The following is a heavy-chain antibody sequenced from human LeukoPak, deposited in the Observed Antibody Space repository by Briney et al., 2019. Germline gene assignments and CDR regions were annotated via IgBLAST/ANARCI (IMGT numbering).Heavy chain of an antibody. CDR3: ARGNSPITMVRGVMVGYNRFDP. D-gene: IGHD3-10*01. CDR2: INHSGST. CDR1: GGSFSGYY. J-gene: IGHJ5*02. V-gene: IGHV4-34*01. Sequence: SETLSLTCAVYGGSFSGYYWSWIRQPPGKGLEWIGEINHSGSTNYNPSLKSRVTISVDTSKNQFSLKLSSVTSADTARDYCARGNSPITMVRGVMVGYNRFDPLGQGTLVTVSS.